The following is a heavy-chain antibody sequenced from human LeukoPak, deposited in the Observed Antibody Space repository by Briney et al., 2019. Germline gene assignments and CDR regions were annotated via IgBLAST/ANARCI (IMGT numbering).Heavy chain of an antibody. CDR2: IYYSGST. J-gene: IGHJ3*02. D-gene: IGHD5-18*01. CDR3: AKIRGYRNHAFDI. Sequence: SETLSLTCTVSGGSISSGGYYWSWIRQHPGKGLEWIGYIYYSGSTYYNPSLKSRVTISVDTSKNQFSLKLSSVTAADTAVYYCAKIRGYRNHAFDIWGQGTMVTVSS. V-gene: IGHV4-31*03. CDR1: GGSISSGGYY.